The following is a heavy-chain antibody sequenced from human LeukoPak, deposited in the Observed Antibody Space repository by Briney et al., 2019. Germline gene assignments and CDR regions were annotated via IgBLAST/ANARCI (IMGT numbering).Heavy chain of an antibody. J-gene: IGHJ6*03. D-gene: IGHD6-19*01. Sequence: ASVKVSCKASGYTFTSYDIYWVRQDPGEGLEWMGWMNPNRGNTGYVQKFQGRDTMTRNTSISTAYMELSSLRCEGTAVYYCARVTSQWLVVYYYYFMDVWGKGTTVTVSS. CDR2: MNPNRGNT. CDR1: GYTFTSYD. CDR3: ARVTSQWLVVYYYYFMDV. V-gene: IGHV1-8*01.